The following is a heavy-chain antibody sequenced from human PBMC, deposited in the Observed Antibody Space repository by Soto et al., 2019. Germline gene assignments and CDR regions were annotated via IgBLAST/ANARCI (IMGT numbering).Heavy chain of an antibody. CDR2: ISRSSTGI. Sequence: EVQLVESGGGLVRPGGSLRLSCAASGFTFSLYSMSWVRQAPGKGLEWVSYISRSSTGIHYADSVKGRFTISREDATNSMHLQMNSLRDGDTAVYYCARAVTWGLDVWGQGTTVSISS. CDR3: ARAVTWGLDV. CDR1: GFTFSLYS. D-gene: IGHD3-10*01. J-gene: IGHJ6*02. V-gene: IGHV3-48*02.